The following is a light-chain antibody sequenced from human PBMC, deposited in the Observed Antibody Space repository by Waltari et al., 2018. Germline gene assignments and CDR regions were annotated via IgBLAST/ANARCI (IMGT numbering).Light chain of an antibody. CDR2: GAS. J-gene: IGKJ5*01. CDR1: QTVSSNY. Sequence: EIVLTQSPGTLSLSPGERATLFCRASQTVSSNYLGWYQRRPGQAPRLLIYGASSRATGIPDRFSGSGSGTDCTLTISRLEPEDFAVYYCQQYGGSPLITFGQGTRLEIK. CDR3: QQYGGSPLIT. V-gene: IGKV3-20*01.